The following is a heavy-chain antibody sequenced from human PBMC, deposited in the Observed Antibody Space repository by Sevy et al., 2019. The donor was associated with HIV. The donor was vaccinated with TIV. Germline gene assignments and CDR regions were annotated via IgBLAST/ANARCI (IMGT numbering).Heavy chain of an antibody. CDR2: IHSDDTT. CDR1: GFTVNSNY. J-gene: IGHJ4*02. CDR3: ARGKSGYGYALIY. V-gene: IGHV3-66*01. D-gene: IGHD5-18*01. Sequence: GSRRLSCAASGFTVNSNYMTWVRQAPGKGLEGVSVIHSDDTTYHADSVKDRFTISRDNFKNTLYLHMSSLRAEDTAVYYCARGKSGYGYALIYWGQGTLVTVSS.